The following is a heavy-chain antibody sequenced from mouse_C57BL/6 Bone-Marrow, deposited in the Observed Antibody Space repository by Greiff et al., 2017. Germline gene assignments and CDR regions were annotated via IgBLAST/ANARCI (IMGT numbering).Heavy chain of an antibody. V-gene: IGHV1-85*01. CDR2: IYPRDGST. J-gene: IGHJ1*03. D-gene: IGHD1-1*01. CDR3: ARDYGSSYWYFDV. Sequence: QVQLQQSGPELVKPGASVKLSCKASGYTFTSYDINWVKQRPGQGLEWIGWIYPRDGSTKYNEKFKGKGTLTVATSSSTAYMELHSLTSEDSAVYICARDYGSSYWYFDVWGTGTTVTVSS. CDR1: GYTFTSYD.